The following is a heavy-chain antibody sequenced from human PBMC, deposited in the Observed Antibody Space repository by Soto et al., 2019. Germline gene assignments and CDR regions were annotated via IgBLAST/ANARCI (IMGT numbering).Heavy chain of an antibody. CDR3: TRDIYYTNYVHYYYYMDV. D-gene: IGHD4-4*01. Sequence: ASVKASCKASGYTSTNYYIHWVRQAPGQGLEWMGIINPSGGSTNYAQKFQGRVTMTRDTSTSTVSMELSSLTSEDTAVYYCTRDIYYTNYVHYYYYMDVWGKGTTVTVSS. CDR1: GYTSTNYY. J-gene: IGHJ6*03. V-gene: IGHV1-46*03. CDR2: INPSGGST.